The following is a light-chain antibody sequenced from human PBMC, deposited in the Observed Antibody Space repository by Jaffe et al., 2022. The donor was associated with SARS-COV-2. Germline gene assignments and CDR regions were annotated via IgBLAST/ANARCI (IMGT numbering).Light chain of an antibody. Sequence: QLVLTQSPSASASLGASVKLTCTLSSGHSSYAIAWHQQQPEKGPRYLMKLNSDGSHYKGGGIPDRFSGSSSGAERYLTISSLQSEDEADYYCQTWGTGIQVFGGGTKLTVL. J-gene: IGLJ3*02. V-gene: IGLV4-69*01. CDR3: QTWGTGIQV. CDR2: LNSDGSH. CDR1: SGHSSYA.